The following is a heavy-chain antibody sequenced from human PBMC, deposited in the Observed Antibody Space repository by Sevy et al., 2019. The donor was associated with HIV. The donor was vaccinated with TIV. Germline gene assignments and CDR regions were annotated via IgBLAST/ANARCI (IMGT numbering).Heavy chain of an antibody. CDR2: IIPIFGTA. V-gene: IGHV1-69*13. Sequence: ASVKVSCKASGGTFSRYAISWVRQAPGQGLEWMGGIIPIFGTANYAQKFQGRVTITADESTSTAYMELSSLRSEDTAVYYCARGLRVVVPAAADDYYYYYGMDVWGQGTTVTVSS. CDR1: GGTFSRYA. J-gene: IGHJ6*02. D-gene: IGHD2-2*01. CDR3: ARGLRVVVPAAADDYYYYYGMDV.